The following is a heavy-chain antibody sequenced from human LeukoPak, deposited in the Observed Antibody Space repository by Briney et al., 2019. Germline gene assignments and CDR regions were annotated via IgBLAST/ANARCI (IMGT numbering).Heavy chain of an antibody. CDR1: GFTFRTYW. D-gene: IGHD4-23*01. Sequence: PGGSLRLSCGASGFTFRTYWMHWVRQPPGKGLVWVSRVNSDGSTTEYADSVKGRFTISRDNAKNTLYLQMDSLRAEDTAVYYCARLGNSGYYFDYWGQGTLVTVSS. CDR2: VNSDGSTT. CDR3: ARLGNSGYYFDY. J-gene: IGHJ4*02. V-gene: IGHV3-74*03.